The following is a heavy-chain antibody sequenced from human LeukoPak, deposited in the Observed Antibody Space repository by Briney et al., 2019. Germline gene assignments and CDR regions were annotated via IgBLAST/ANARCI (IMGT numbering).Heavy chain of an antibody. D-gene: IGHD6-13*01. CDR2: INPSGGSS. CDR3: ARVSEGYSRNGGFDY. CDR1: GYTFTSYY. J-gene: IGHJ4*02. V-gene: IGHV1-46*01. Sequence: ASVKVSCKASGYTFTSYYMNWVRQAPGQRLEWMGIINPSGGSSSYAQKFQGRVTMTTDTSTSTVYMELSSLRSEDTAVYFCARVSEGYSRNGGFDYWGQGTLVTVSS.